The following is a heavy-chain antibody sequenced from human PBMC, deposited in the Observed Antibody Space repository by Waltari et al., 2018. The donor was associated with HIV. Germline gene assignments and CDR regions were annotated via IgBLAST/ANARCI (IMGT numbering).Heavy chain of an antibody. Sequence: QVQLQQWGAGLLKPSETLSLTCAVYGGSFSGYYWSWIRQPPGKGLEWIGEINHSGSTNYNPSLKSRVTISVDTSKNQFSLKLSSVTAADTAVYYCAREDLGAVVPAAMDASNWFDPWGQGTLVTVSS. D-gene: IGHD2-2*01. J-gene: IGHJ5*02. CDR1: GGSFSGYY. CDR3: AREDLGAVVPAAMDASNWFDP. CDR2: INHSGST. V-gene: IGHV4-34*01.